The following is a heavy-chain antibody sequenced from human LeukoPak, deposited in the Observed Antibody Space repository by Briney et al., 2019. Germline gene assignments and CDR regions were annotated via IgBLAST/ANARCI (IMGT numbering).Heavy chain of an antibody. D-gene: IGHD3-10*01. J-gene: IGHJ4*02. CDR1: GFTFSSYS. CDR3: VHGGLYYLDY. V-gene: IGHV3-23*01. Sequence: GGSLRLSCAASGFTFSSYSMSWVRQAPGKGLEWVSAISGSGSTYRADSVKGRFTISRDIFKNTLYLQMNSLRAEDTAVYYCVHGGLYYLDYWGQGTLVTVSS. CDR2: ISGSGST.